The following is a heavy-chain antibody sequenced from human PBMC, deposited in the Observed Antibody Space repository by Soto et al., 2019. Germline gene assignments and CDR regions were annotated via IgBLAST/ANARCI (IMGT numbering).Heavy chain of an antibody. Sequence: GGSLRLSCAASGFPFSSYAMHWVRQAPGKGLECVSVISYDGSNKYYAGSVKGRFTISRDNSKNTLYLQMNSLRAEDTAVYYCASSGQSYFDYWGQG. J-gene: IGHJ4*02. CDR3: ASSGQSYFDY. D-gene: IGHD3-10*01. V-gene: IGHV3-30-3*01. CDR2: ISYDGSNK. CDR1: GFPFSSYA.